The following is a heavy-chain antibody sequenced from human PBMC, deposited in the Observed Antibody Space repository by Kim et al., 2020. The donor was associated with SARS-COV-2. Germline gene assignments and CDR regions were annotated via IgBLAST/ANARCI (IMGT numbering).Heavy chain of an antibody. CDR3: ARVPGGLGDIVVVPPGANLDY. D-gene: IGHD2-2*01. Sequence: ASVKVSCKASGYTFTSYGISWVRQAPGQGLEWMGWISAYNGNTNYAQKLQGRVTMTTDTSTSTAYMELRSLRSDDTAVYYCARVPGGLGDIVVVPPGANLDYWGQGTLVTVSS. CDR1: GYTFTSYG. V-gene: IGHV1-18*01. CDR2: ISAYNGNT. J-gene: IGHJ4*02.